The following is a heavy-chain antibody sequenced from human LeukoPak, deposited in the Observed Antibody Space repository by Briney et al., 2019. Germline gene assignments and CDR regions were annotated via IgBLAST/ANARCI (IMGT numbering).Heavy chain of an antibody. V-gene: IGHV3-9*03. CDR1: VFPFSRYS. J-gene: IGHJ4*02. Sequence: GGSLRLSCTTSVFPFSRYSMNWVRQAPGKGLEWVSGISWNSGSIGYADSVKGRFTISRDNAKNSLYLQMNSLRAEDMALYYCAKAHQRVFGVGWPPTFDYWGQGTLVTVSS. CDR2: ISWNSGSI. D-gene: IGHD3-3*01. CDR3: AKAHQRVFGVGWPPTFDY.